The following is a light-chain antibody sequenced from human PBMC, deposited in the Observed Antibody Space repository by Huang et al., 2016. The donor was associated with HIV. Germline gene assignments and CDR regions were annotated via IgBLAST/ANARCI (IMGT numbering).Light chain of an antibody. J-gene: IGKJ1*01. Sequence: EIVMRQSPATLSASPGERATLSCTASQSVSSNLAWYQQKPCQAPRLLIYGASTRATGIPARFSGSGSGTYFTLTISSLQSEDFAVYYCQQYNNWPRTFGQGTKVEI. CDR1: QSVSSN. CDR3: QQYNNWPRT. V-gene: IGKV3-15*01. CDR2: GAS.